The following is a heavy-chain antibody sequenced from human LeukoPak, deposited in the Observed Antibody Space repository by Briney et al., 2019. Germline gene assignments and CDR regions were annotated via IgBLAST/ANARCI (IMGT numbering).Heavy chain of an antibody. CDR1: GGSISSHY. CDR2: VYNSGSN. J-gene: IGHJ6*03. V-gene: IGHV4-59*08. CDR3: ARPRTAISGAYYYYYMDV. D-gene: IGHD5-18*01. Sequence: SETLSLTCTVSGGSISSHYWSWIRQPPGKGLEWIGYVYNSGSNNYNPSLTSRVTISVDTSKNQFSLNLSSVTAAHTAVYYCARPRTAISGAYYYYYMDVWGKGTTVTVSS.